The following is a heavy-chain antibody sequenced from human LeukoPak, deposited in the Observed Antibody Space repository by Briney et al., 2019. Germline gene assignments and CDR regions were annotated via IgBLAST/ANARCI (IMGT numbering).Heavy chain of an antibody. J-gene: IGHJ3*02. Sequence: GGSLRLSCAASGFTFNSYAMSWVRQAPGKGLEWVSAISGGGGSTYYADSVKGRFTISRDNSKNTLYLQMNSLRAEDTAVYYCAKDYVYYGGKAAFDIWGQGTMVTVSS. V-gene: IGHV3-23*01. CDR3: AKDYVYYGGKAAFDI. CDR2: ISGGGGST. D-gene: IGHD4-23*01. CDR1: GFTFNSYA.